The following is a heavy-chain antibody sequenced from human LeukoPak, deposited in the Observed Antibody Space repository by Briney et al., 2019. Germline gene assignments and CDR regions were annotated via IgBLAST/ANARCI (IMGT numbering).Heavy chain of an antibody. J-gene: IGHJ4*02. V-gene: IGHV3-48*01. CDR3: ARAVISIFDN. Sequence: GGSLRLSCAASGFTLGSYTMNWVRQAPGKGLEWVSYISSSSSTIQYADSVKGRFAISRDNAENSLYLQMNSLGVEDTAVYYCARAVISIFDNWGQGTLVTVSS. D-gene: IGHD3-3*02. CDR2: ISSSSSTI. CDR1: GFTLGSYT.